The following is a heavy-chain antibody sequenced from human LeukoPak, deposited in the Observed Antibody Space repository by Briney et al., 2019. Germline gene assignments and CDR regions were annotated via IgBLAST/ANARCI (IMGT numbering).Heavy chain of an antibody. D-gene: IGHD4-17*01. CDR1: GFTFSSYG. CDR3: AKAYGDYSELGAFDI. J-gene: IGHJ3*02. Sequence: QSGGSLRLSCAASGFTFSSYGMHWVRQAPGKGLEWVAVISYDGSNKYYADSVKGRFTISRDNSKNTLYVQMNSLRAEDTAVYYCAKAYGDYSELGAFDIWGQGTMVTVSS. CDR2: ISYDGSNK. V-gene: IGHV3-30*18.